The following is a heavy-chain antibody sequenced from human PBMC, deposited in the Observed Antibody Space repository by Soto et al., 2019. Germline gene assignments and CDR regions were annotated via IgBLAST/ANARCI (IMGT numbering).Heavy chain of an antibody. CDR1: GFTFSSYA. J-gene: IGHJ4*02. Sequence: QVQLVESGGGVVQPGRSLRLSCAASGFTFSSYAMHWVRQAPGKGLEWVAVISYDGSNKYYADSVKGRFTISRDNSKNTLYLQMNSLRAEYTAVYYCARATLLVDYWGQGTLVTVSS. CDR3: ARATLLVDY. D-gene: IGHD2-15*01. CDR2: ISYDGSNK. V-gene: IGHV3-30-3*01.